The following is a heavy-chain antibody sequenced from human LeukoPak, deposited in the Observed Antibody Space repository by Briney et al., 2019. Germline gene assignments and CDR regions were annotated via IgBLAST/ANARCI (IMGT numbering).Heavy chain of an antibody. Sequence: GGSLRLSCAASGFTFSNAWVSWVRQAPGKGLEWVGRIRRKIDGGTIVYAAPVKGRFTISRDDSKNTLYLHMNSLKTEDTAVYYCTTWGANWGSVGELFDYWGQGNLVTVSS. J-gene: IGHJ4*02. D-gene: IGHD7-27*01. CDR2: IRRKIDGGTI. V-gene: IGHV3-15*01. CDR1: GFTFSNAW. CDR3: TTWGANWGSVGELFDY.